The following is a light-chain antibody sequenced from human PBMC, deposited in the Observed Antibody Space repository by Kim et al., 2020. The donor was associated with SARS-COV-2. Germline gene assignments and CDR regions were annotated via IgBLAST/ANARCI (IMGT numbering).Light chain of an antibody. CDR2: GAS. CDR3: QQCDSPPWT. J-gene: IGKJ1*01. Sequence: EIVLTQSPGTLSLSPGERATLSCRASQSVRSSYIAWYQQKPGQAPRLLIYGASSGATGIPDRFRGSGSGTDFTLTISRLEPEDFAVYYCQQCDSPPWTVGQGTKVDIK. V-gene: IGKV3-20*01. CDR1: QSVRSSY.